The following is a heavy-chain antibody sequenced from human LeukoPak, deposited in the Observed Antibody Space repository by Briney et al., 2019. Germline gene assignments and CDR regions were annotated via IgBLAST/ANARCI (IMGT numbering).Heavy chain of an antibody. CDR1: GFTFDDYA. Sequence: GGSLRLSCAASGFTFDDYAMHWVRQAPGKGLEWVSGISWSSGSIGYADSVKGRFTISRDNAKNSLYLQMNSLRAEDTAIYYCARDPTQYLRYGYFDYWGPGILVTVSS. J-gene: IGHJ4*02. CDR2: ISWSSGSI. D-gene: IGHD4-11*01. CDR3: ARDPTQYLRYGYFDY. V-gene: IGHV3-9*01.